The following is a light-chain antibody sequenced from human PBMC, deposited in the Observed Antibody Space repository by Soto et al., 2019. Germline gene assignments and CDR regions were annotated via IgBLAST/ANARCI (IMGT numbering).Light chain of an antibody. CDR1: QSVSSTY. CDR2: GTA. CDR3: QQYGSPPIT. Sequence: PGERATLSCRASQSVSSTYLAWYQQQPGQAARLLMSGTANRATGTTDRFSGSGSGTDFTLNISRLESEDFAVYYCQQYGSPPITFGQGTRLEIK. J-gene: IGKJ5*01. V-gene: IGKV3-20*01.